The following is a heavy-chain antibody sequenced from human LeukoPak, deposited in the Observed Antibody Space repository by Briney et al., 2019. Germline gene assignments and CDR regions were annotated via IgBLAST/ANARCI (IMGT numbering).Heavy chain of an antibody. V-gene: IGHV4-4*02. CDR1: SGSISSSNW. D-gene: IGHD6-19*01. CDR2: IYHSGST. Sequence: SVTLSLTSSVSSGSISSSNWGRRVRQPPVKGLEWIGEIYHSGSTNYNPSRKSRVTISVDKSKNQFSLKLRSVIGADTAVYYCARQGYRSGGPWFDHWGQGTLVTVSS. J-gene: IGHJ5*02. CDR3: ARQGYRSGGPWFDH.